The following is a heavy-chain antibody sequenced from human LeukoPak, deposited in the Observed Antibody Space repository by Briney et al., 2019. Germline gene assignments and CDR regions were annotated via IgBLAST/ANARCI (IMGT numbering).Heavy chain of an antibody. Sequence: GGSLRLSCAASGFTFSSYSVNWVRQAPGKGLEWVSAISGSGGSTYYAESVKGRFTISRDNSKNTLHLQMNSLRAEDTAVYYCAKDSSASYASGSYSFDYWGQGTLVTVSS. CDR3: AKDSSASYASGSYSFDY. CDR2: ISGSGGST. CDR1: GFTFSSYS. V-gene: IGHV3-23*01. J-gene: IGHJ4*02. D-gene: IGHD3-10*01.